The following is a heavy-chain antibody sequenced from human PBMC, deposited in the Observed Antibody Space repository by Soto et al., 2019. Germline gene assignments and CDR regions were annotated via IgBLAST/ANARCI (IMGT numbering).Heavy chain of an antibody. CDR2: IFYSGNT. J-gene: IGHJ5*02. CDR3: ARHASWFDP. CDR1: GGSISSDGFY. Sequence: SQTLSLTCTVSGGSISSDGFYWSWIRQHPGKGLEWIGCIFYSGNTYYNPSLKSRVTISVDTSKNQFSLKLRTVTAADTAVYYCARHASWFDPWGQGXPVTVS. V-gene: IGHV4-31*03.